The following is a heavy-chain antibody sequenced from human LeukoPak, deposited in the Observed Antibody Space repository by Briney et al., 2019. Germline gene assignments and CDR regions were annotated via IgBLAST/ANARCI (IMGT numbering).Heavy chain of an antibody. CDR1: GGSISSGGYY. V-gene: IGHV4-31*03. D-gene: IGHD3-9*01. Sequence: SETLSLTCTVSGGSISSGGYYWSWIRQHPGKGLEWIGYIYYSGSTYYNPSLKSRVTISVDTSKNQFSLKLSSVTAADTAVYYCARSGEKWADYDILTGYWPSPKYVFDYWGQGTLVTVSS. CDR3: ARSGEKWADYDILTGYWPSPKYVFDY. J-gene: IGHJ4*02. CDR2: IYYSGST.